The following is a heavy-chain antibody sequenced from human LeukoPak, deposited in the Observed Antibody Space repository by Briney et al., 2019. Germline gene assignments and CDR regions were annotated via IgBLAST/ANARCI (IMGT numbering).Heavy chain of an antibody. Sequence: SETLSLTCSVSGGSISSLYWSWIRQPPGKGLEWIGYIYYTGSTNYNPSLKSRVTMFVDMSKNQFSLRLSSVTAADTAVYYCARQLYSNSYYFNYWGQGILVTVSS. CDR2: IYYTGST. D-gene: IGHD6-6*01. CDR3: ARQLYSNSYYFNY. J-gene: IGHJ4*02. CDR1: GGSISSLY. V-gene: IGHV4-59*08.